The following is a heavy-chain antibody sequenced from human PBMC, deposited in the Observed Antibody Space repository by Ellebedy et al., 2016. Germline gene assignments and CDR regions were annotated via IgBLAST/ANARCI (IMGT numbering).Heavy chain of an antibody. CDR1: GFTFDDYA. CDR2: ISWNSGSI. J-gene: IGHJ4*02. Sequence: GGSLRLXXAASGFTFDDYAMHWVRQAPGKGLEWVSGISWNSGSIGYADSVKGRFTISRDNAKNSLYLQMNSLRAEDTALYYCAKDRGYGSGSYNYWGQGTLVTVSS. V-gene: IGHV3-9*01. CDR3: AKDRGYGSGSYNY. D-gene: IGHD3-10*01.